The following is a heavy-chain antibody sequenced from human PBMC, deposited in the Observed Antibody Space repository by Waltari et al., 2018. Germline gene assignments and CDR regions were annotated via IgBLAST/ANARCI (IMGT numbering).Heavy chain of an antibody. D-gene: IGHD3-9*01. Sequence: EVQLVESGGGLVKPGGSLRLSCAASGFTFSNAWMSWVRQAPGQGLAWVGRIKSKTDGGTTDYAAPVKGRFTISRDDSKNTLYLQMNSLKTEDTAVYYCTTDLPYYDILTGYPYYYYYGMDVWGQGTTVTVSS. CDR1: GFTFSNAW. J-gene: IGHJ6*02. CDR2: IKSKTDGGTT. V-gene: IGHV3-15*01. CDR3: TTDLPYYDILTGYPYYYYYGMDV.